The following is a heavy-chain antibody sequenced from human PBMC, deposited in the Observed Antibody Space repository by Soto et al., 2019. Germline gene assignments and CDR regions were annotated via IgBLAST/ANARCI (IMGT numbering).Heavy chain of an antibody. V-gene: IGHV3-30*18. D-gene: IGHD3-10*01. Sequence: QVQLVESGGGVVQPGRSPRLSCAASGFTFSSYGMHWVRQAPGKGLEWVAVISYDGSNKYYADSVKGRFTISRDNSKNTLYLQMNSLRAEDTAVYYCAKDRNYGSGSSLDYWGQGTLVTVSS. CDR2: ISYDGSNK. CDR3: AKDRNYGSGSSLDY. J-gene: IGHJ4*02. CDR1: GFTFSSYG.